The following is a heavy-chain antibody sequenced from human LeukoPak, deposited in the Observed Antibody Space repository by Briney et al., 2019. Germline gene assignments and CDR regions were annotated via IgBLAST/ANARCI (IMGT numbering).Heavy chain of an antibody. CDR3: ARVGVHDAFDS. J-gene: IGHJ3*02. V-gene: IGHV1-46*01. CDR1: GYTFTSYY. Sequence: GASVKVSCEASGYTFTSYYMHWVRQAPGQGLEWMGIINPSGGSTSYAQTFQGRVTITRDTSTSTVYMQLSSLRSEDTAVYYCARVGVHDAFDSWGQGTMVTVSS. D-gene: IGHD2-8*01. CDR2: INPSGGST.